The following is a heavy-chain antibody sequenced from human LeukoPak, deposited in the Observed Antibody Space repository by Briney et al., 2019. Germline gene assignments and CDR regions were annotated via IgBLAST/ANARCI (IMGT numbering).Heavy chain of an antibody. CDR2: ISSSNRYT. CDR3: ARDFGPLGSWFIDY. Sequence: KPGGSVRLFCAASGFTFSDYYMSWVRQAPGKGLEWVSYISSSNRYTNYADSVKGRFTISRDNAKNSLCLQMNSLRDEDSAVYYCARDFGPLGSWFIDYWSHGKVVTVSS. J-gene: IGHJ4*01. CDR1: GFTFSDYY. D-gene: IGHD6-13*01. V-gene: IGHV3-11*06.